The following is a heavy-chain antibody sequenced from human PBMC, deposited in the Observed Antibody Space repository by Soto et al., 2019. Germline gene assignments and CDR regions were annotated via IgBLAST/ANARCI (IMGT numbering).Heavy chain of an antibody. CDR3: ARGGVSTRTFDY. CDR1: GYNFAGYW. V-gene: IGHV5-51*01. CDR2: IYPSDSDT. J-gene: IGHJ4*02. Sequence: PGESLKISCKGSGYNFAGYWIAWVRQMPGKGLELMGIIYPSDSDTRYRPSFQGQVTISADKSISSAFLQWSSLRASDTAMYYCARGGVSTRTFDYWGQGTPVTVSS. D-gene: IGHD3-3*01.